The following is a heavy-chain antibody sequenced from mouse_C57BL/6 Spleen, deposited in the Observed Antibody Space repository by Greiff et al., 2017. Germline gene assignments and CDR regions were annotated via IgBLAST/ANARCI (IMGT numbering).Heavy chain of an antibody. CDR1: GYTLTDYY. Sequence: EVQLQQSGPELVKPGASVKISCKASGYTLTDYYMNWVKQSHGKSLEWIGDINPNNGGTSYNQKFKGKATLTVDKSSSTAYMELRSLTSEDSAVYYCARWGITTVVFDYWGQGTTLTVSS. V-gene: IGHV1-26*01. J-gene: IGHJ2*01. CDR2: INPNNGGT. CDR3: ARWGITTVVFDY. D-gene: IGHD1-1*01.